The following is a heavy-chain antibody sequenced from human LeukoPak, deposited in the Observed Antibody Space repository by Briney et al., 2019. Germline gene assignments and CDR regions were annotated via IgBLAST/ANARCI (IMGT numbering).Heavy chain of an antibody. D-gene: IGHD3-22*01. V-gene: IGHV1-69*04. Sequence: ASVKVSCKASGGTFSSYAISWVRQAPGQGLEWMGRIIPILGIANYAQKFQGRVTITADKSTSTAYMELSSLRSEDTAVYYCARSVIVVVADAFDIWGQGTMVTVSS. CDR2: IIPILGIA. CDR3: ARSVIVVVADAFDI. J-gene: IGHJ3*02. CDR1: GGTFSSYA.